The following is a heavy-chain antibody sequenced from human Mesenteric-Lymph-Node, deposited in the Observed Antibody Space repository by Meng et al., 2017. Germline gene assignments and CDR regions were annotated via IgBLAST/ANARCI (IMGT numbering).Heavy chain of an antibody. Sequence: QLQLQGVGPGLVKPSETLSLTCTVSGGSISSSSYYWGWIRQPPGKGLEWIGSIYYSGSTYYNPSLKSRVTISVDTSKNQFSLKLSSVTAADTAVYYCASPLGILGIVDLWGRGTLVTVSS. CDR3: ASPLGILGIVDL. CDR2: IYYSGST. D-gene: IGHD7-27*01. CDR1: GGSISSSSYY. J-gene: IGHJ2*01. V-gene: IGHV4-39*01.